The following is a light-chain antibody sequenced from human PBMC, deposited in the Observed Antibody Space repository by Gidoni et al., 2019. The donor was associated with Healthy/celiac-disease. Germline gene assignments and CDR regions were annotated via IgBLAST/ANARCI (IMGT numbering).Light chain of an antibody. Sequence: QLVLTQSPSASASLGASVKPTCTLSSGHSSYAIAWHQQQPEKGPRYLRKLNSDGSHSKGDGIPDRFSGSSSGAERYLTISSLQSEDEADYYCQTWGTGIQVFGGGTKLTVL. CDR3: QTWGTGIQV. J-gene: IGLJ3*02. CDR1: SGHSSYA. V-gene: IGLV4-69*01. CDR2: LNSDGSH.